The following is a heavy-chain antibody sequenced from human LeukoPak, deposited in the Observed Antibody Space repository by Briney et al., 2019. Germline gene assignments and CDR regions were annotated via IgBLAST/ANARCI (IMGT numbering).Heavy chain of an antibody. CDR1: GFTFSSYA. V-gene: IGHV3-30-3*01. CDR2: ISYDGSNK. D-gene: IGHD6-13*01. Sequence: PGGSLRLSCAAPGFTFSSYAMHWVRQAPGKGLEWVAVISYDGSNKYYADSVKGRFTISRDNSKNTLYLQMNSLRAEDTAVYYCATVLWPKRSSSRGILFDYWGQGTLVTVSS. J-gene: IGHJ4*02. CDR3: ATVLWPKRSSSRGILFDY.